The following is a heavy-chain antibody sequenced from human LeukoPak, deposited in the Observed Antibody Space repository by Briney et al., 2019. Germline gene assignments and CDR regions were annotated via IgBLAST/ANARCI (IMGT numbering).Heavy chain of an antibody. Sequence: GGSLRLSCEASGFPLSTYWRSWVRQAPGEGLECVANIKQDGSANWYADSVKGRFTVSRDNARNSVYLEMNSLRAEDTAIYSCARGRYNTGWYPDYFDYWGQGTLVTVSS. CDR2: IKQDGSAN. CDR1: GFPLSTYW. J-gene: IGHJ4*02. D-gene: IGHD6-19*01. CDR3: ARGRYNTGWYPDYFDY. V-gene: IGHV3-7*04.